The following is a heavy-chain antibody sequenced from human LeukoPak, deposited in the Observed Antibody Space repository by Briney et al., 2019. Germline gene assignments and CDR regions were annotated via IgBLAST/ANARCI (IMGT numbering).Heavy chain of an antibody. CDR3: ARSGSSWPYYYFDY. CDR1: GGSISSGGYY. J-gene: IGHJ4*02. Sequence: PSQTLSLTCTVSGGSISSGGYYWSWIRQHPGKGLEWIGYIYYSGSTYYNPSLKSRVTITVDTSKNQFSLKLSSVTAADTAVYYCARSGSSWPYYYFDYWGQGTLVTVSS. CDR2: IYYSGST. V-gene: IGHV4-31*03. D-gene: IGHD6-13*01.